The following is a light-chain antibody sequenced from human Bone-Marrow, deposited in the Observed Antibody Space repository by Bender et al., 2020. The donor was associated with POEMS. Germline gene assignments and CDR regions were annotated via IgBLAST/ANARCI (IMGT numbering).Light chain of an antibody. V-gene: IGLV2-23*02. CDR3: CSHAGSDTFV. CDR1: RGDVGNFNL. Sequence: QSALTQPASVSGPPGQSITISCTGSRGDVGNFNLVSWYQQFPDKAPKLLISNVNRRPSGIPNRFSGSRSGDTASLTISGLQAEDEADYYCCSHAGSDTFVFGGGTRLTVL. CDR2: NVN. J-gene: IGLJ2*01.